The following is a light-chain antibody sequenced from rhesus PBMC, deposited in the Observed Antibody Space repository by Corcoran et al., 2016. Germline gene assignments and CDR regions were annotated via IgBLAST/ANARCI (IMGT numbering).Light chain of an antibody. CDR3: MQGIEFPYS. CDR1: QSLLDSENGKTY. V-gene: IGKV2-104*02. Sequence: DIVMTQTPLSLPVTPGEPASISCRSSQSLLDSENGKTYLDWYLQKPGQSQQLLIYEVSNRASGVPDRFSGSGSENDFKMRISRVEAEDIGIYYCMQGIEFPYSFGQGTKVEIK. CDR2: EVS. J-gene: IGKJ2*01.